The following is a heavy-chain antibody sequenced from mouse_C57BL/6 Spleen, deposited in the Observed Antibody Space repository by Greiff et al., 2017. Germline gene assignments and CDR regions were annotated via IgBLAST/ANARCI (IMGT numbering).Heavy chain of an antibody. J-gene: IGHJ3*01. Sequence: EVHLVESGPGLAKPSQTLSLTCSVTGYSITSDYWNWIRKFPGKKLEYMGYISYSGSTYYNPSLKSRISITRDTSKNQYYLQLNSVTTEDTATYYCARSPLLDSSGFAYWGQGTLVTVSA. CDR3: ARSPLLDSSGFAY. CDR2: ISYSGST. CDR1: GYSITSDY. V-gene: IGHV3-8*01. D-gene: IGHD3-2*01.